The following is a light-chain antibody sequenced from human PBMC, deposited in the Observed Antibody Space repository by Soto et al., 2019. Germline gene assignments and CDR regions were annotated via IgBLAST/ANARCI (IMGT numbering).Light chain of an antibody. V-gene: IGKV3-20*01. J-gene: IGKJ1*01. CDR2: GAS. Sequence: EIVLTQSPGTLSLSPGERATLSCRASQSVSSRYLGWYQQKRGQAPRLLISGASTRTTGIPDRFSGSGSGTDFTLTISRLEPEDFAVYYCQPYGNSRWTFGQGTKVEIK. CDR1: QSVSSRY. CDR3: QPYGNSRWT.